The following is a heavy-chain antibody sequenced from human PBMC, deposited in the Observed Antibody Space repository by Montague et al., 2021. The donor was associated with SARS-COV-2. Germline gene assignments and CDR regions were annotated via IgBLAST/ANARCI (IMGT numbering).Heavy chain of an antibody. CDR1: GFTFSSYA. Sequence: SLRLSCAASGFTFSSYALHWVRQAPGKGPEWVAVISYNGRNKQYXDPVKGRSTVSRDNSKNTLYLQLDSLNTDDTAVYYCAREPKPVGYSYGYTFFDEWGQGTLVTVSS. CDR3: AREPKPVGYSYGYTFFDE. CDR2: ISYNGRNK. J-gene: IGHJ4*02. V-gene: IGHV3-30*03. D-gene: IGHD5-18*01.